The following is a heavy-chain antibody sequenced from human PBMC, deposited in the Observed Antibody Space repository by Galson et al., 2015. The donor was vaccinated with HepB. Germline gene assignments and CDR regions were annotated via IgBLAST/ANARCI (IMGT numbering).Heavy chain of an antibody. Sequence: SLRLSCAASGFTFDDYAMQWVRQAPGKGLEWVSGISWNSGYIGYADSVKGRFTISRDNAKNSLCLQMNSLRAEDTALYYCAKDMFCSSTSCYEGGKGYYYYGMDVWGQGTTVTVSS. V-gene: IGHV3-9*01. CDR2: ISWNSGYI. J-gene: IGHJ6*02. D-gene: IGHD2-2*01. CDR3: AKDMFCSSTSCYEGGKGYYYYGMDV. CDR1: GFTFDDYA.